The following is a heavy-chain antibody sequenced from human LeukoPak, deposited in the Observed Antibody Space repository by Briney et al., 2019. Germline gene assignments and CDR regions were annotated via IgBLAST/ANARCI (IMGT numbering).Heavy chain of an antibody. CDR1: GYTFTGYY. CDR3: ARAYYYDSSGYSSSYYYYGMDV. J-gene: IGHJ6*02. Sequence: ASVKVSCKASGYTFTGYYMHWVRQAPGQGLEWMGRINPNSGGTNYAQKFQGRVTMTRDTSISTAYMELSRLRSGDTAVYYCARAYYYDSSGYSSSYYYYGMDVWGQGTTVTVSS. CDR2: INPNSGGT. V-gene: IGHV1-2*06. D-gene: IGHD3-22*01.